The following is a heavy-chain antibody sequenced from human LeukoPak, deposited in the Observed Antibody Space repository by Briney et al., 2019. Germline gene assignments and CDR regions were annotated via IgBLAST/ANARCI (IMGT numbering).Heavy chain of an antibody. CDR1: GFTFSSYA. CDR2: ISGSGGST. J-gene: IGHJ4*02. CDR3: AKRLFYGDFCDY. Sequence: GGSLRLSCAASGFTFSSYAMSWVRQAPGKGLEWVSAISGSGGSTYYADSVKGRFTIARHNSKNTLYLQMNSLRAEDTAVYYCAKRLFYGDFCDYWGQGTLVTVSS. D-gene: IGHD4-17*01. V-gene: IGHV3-23*01.